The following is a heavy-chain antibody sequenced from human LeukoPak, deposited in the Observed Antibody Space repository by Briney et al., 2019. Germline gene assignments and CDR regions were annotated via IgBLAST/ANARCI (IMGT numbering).Heavy chain of an antibody. D-gene: IGHD4-23*01. CDR2: IYYSGST. CDR1: GGSISSYY. CDR3: ARVSTTVVTRDAFDI. J-gene: IGHJ3*02. Sequence: SETLSLTCTVSGGSISSYYWSWIRQPPGKGLEWIGYIYYSGSTNYNPSLKSRVTISVDTSKNQFSLKLSSVTAADTAVYYCARVSTTVVTRDAFDIWGQGTMVTVSS. V-gene: IGHV4-59*08.